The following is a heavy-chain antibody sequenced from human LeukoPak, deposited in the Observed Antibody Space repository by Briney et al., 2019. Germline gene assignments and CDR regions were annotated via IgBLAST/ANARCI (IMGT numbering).Heavy chain of an antibody. D-gene: IGHD3-22*01. CDR2: IIPIFGTA. Sequence: SVKVSCKASGGTFSSYAISWVRQAPGQGLEWMGGIIPIFGTANYAQKFQGRVTITADESTSTAYMELRSLRSDDTAVYYCARDAPYYYDSSGYYYPNFDYWGQGTLVTVSS. V-gene: IGHV1-69*13. CDR3: ARDAPYYYDSSGYYYPNFDY. CDR1: GGTFSSYA. J-gene: IGHJ4*02.